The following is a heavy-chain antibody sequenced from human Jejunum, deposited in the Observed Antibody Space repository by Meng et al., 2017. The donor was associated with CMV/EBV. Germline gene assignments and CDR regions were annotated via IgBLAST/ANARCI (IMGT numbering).Heavy chain of an antibody. CDR3: ARGISDYPYGMDV. CDR1: GGSISSQY. J-gene: IGHJ6*02. V-gene: IGHV4-59*11. Sequence: VSGGSISSQYWSWIRQPPGKGLEWIGYIYYTGRNNYNPSLKSRVTISVDTSKNQFSLMLSSVTAADTAVYYCARGISDYPYGMDVWGQGTTVTVSS. D-gene: IGHD2-15*01. CDR2: IYYTGRN.